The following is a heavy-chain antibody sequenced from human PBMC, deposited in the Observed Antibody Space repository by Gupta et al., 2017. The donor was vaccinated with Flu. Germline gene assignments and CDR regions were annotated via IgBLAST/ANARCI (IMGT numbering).Heavy chain of an antibody. D-gene: IGHD2-15*01. Sequence: EGQLLESGGDLVQPGGSLSLSCAASAYHFSTYATSWVRQAPGKGLEWVSTSSGRGDRTHYADSVKGRFTISRDNSNNTLFLQMNSLRAEDTALYYCVKDCSAISCYPTPDYWGQGTLVTVSA. CDR1: AYHFSTYA. CDR3: VKDCSAISCYPTPDY. V-gene: IGHV3-23*01. J-gene: IGHJ4*02. CDR2: SSGRGDRT.